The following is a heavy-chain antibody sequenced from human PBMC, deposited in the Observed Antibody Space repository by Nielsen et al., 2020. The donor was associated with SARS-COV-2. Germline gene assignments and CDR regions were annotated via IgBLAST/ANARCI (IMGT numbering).Heavy chain of an antibody. CDR2: ISAYNGNT. V-gene: IGHV1-18*01. CDR1: GYTFISYG. CDR3: ARVGADHPIDY. J-gene: IGHJ4*02. D-gene: IGHD1-26*01. Sequence: ALVKVSCKASGYTFISYGISWVRQAPGQGLEWMGWISAYNGNTKYAQKLQGRATMTTDTSTSTAYMELRSLRSDDTAVYYCARVGADHPIDYWGQGTLVTVSS.